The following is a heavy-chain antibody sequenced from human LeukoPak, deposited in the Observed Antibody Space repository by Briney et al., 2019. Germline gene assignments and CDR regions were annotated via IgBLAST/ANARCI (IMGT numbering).Heavy chain of an antibody. CDR3: ARDRVATVGNAFDI. CDR2: ISSSGSTI. V-gene: IGHV3-11*04. CDR1: GFTFSDYY. J-gene: IGHJ3*02. D-gene: IGHD5-12*01. Sequence: GGSPRLSCAASGFTFSDYYMSWIRQAPGKGLEWVSYISSSGSTIYYADSVKGRFTISRDNAKNSLYLQMNSLRAEDTAVYYCARDRVATVGNAFDIWGQGTMVTVSS.